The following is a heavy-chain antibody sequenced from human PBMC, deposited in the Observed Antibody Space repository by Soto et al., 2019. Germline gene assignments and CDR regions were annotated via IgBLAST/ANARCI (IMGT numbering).Heavy chain of an antibody. CDR1: GFTFSSYW. CDR2: INSDGSST. Sequence: PGGSLRLSCAASGFTFSSYWMHWVRQAPGKGLEWVSRINSDGSSTSYADSVKGRFTISRDNAKNTLYLQMNSLRAEDTAVYYCARDKYISGWYNYYYYGMDVWGQGTTVTVSS. V-gene: IGHV3-74*01. J-gene: IGHJ6*02. D-gene: IGHD6-19*01. CDR3: ARDKYISGWYNYYYYGMDV.